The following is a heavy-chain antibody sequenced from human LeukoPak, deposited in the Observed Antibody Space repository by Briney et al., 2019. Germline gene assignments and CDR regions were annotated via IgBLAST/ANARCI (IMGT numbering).Heavy chain of an antibody. V-gene: IGHV3-43*02. CDR1: GFTFDDYA. Sequence: PGGSLRLSCAASGFTFDDYAMHWVRQAPGKGLEWVSLISGDGGSTYYADSVKGRFTISRDNSKNSLYLQMNSLRTEDTALYYCAKDKGYYDFWSGYCQGWFDPWGQGTLVTVSS. CDR3: AKDKGYYDFWSGYCQGWFDP. CDR2: ISGDGGST. J-gene: IGHJ5*02. D-gene: IGHD3-3*01.